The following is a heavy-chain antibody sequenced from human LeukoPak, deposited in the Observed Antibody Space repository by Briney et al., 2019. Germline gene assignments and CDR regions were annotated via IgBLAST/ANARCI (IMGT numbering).Heavy chain of an antibody. D-gene: IGHD1-26*01. CDR3: ARMPPVGGSYVY. CDR1: GGSISSSSYY. Sequence: PSETLSLTCTVSGGSISSSSYYWGWIRQPPGKGLEWIGSIYYSGSTNYNPSLKSRVTISVDTSKNQFSLKLSSVTAADTAVYYCARMPPVGGSYVYWGQGTLVTVSS. J-gene: IGHJ4*02. CDR2: IYYSGST. V-gene: IGHV4-39*07.